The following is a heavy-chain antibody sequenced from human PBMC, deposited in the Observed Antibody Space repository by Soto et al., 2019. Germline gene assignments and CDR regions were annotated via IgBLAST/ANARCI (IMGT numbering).Heavy chain of an antibody. J-gene: IGHJ4*02. D-gene: IGHD6-19*01. V-gene: IGHV3-23*01. CDR3: AKDEGQWLVPGYFDY. Sequence: GGSLRLSCAASGFTFSSYAMSWVRQAPGKGLEWVSAISGSGGSTYYADSVKGRFTISRDNSKNTLYLQMNSLRAEDTAVYYCAKDEGQWLVPGYFDYWGQGTLVTVSS. CDR2: ISGSGGST. CDR1: GFTFSSYA.